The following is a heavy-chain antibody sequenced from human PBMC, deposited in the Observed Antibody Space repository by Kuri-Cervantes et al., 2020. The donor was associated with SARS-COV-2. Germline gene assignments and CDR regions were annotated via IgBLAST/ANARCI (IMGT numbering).Heavy chain of an antibody. J-gene: IGHJ4*02. CDR3: ARRESSRAFDY. V-gene: IGHV4-34*01. Sequence: SETLSLTCTVSGGSFSGYYWSWIRQPPGKGLEWIGEINHSGSTNYNPSLKSRVTISVDTSKNQFSLKLSSVTAADTAVYYCARRESSRAFDYWGQGTLVTVSS. CDR2: INHSGST. CDR1: GGSFSGYY. D-gene: IGHD6-6*01.